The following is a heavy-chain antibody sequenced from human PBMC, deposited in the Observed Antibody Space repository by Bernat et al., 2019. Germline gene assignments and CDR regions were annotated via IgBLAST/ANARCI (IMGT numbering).Heavy chain of an antibody. CDR3: ATDLSARTLLPDY. V-gene: IGHV3-23*01. D-gene: IGHD5-18*01. Sequence: EVQLLESGGGLVQPGESLRLSCAASGFTFSSYAMSWLRQAPGKCLEWVSGINNSGDSTSYADSVKGRFTISRDNFKNALYLQMNSLRVEDTAVYYCATDLSARTLLPDYWGQGTLVAVSS. CDR1: GFTFSSYA. CDR2: INNSGDST. J-gene: IGHJ4*02.